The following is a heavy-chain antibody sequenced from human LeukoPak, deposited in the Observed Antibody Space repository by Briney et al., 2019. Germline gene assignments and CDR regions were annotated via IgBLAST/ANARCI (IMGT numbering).Heavy chain of an antibody. D-gene: IGHD3-9*01. CDR2: FSAYNGNT. J-gene: IGHJ4*02. Sequence: ASVKVSCKASGYTFTSYGISWVRQAPGQGLEWMGWFSAYNGNTNYAQKLQGRVTMTTDTSTSTAYMELRSLRSDDTAVYYCARNTYYDILTSSTPADYWGQGTLVTVSS. CDR3: ARNTYYDILTSSTPADY. CDR1: GYTFTSYG. V-gene: IGHV1-18*01.